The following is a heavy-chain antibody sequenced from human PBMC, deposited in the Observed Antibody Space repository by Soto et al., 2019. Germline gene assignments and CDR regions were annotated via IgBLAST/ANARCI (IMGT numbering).Heavy chain of an antibody. CDR2: INPSGGGT. V-gene: IGHV1-46*01. Sequence: QVQLVQSRAEVKKPGASVKVSCKASGYTFTSYYMHWVRQAPGQGLEWMGIINPSGGGTSSAQKFQGRVILTRDTSTSTVYMELSSLRSEDTAVYYCARGVKYDSSDYCLVYWGQGTLVTVSS. CDR1: GYTFTSYY. J-gene: IGHJ4*01. CDR3: ARGVKYDSSDYCLVY. D-gene: IGHD3-22*01.